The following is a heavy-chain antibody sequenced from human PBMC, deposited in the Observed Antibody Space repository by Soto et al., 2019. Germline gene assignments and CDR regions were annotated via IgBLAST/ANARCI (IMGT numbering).Heavy chain of an antibody. V-gene: IGHV3-23*01. CDR3: SKALFSSNFWEVFDY. Sequence: GGSLRRSCAASGFTFSSYAMSWVRQAPGKGLEWVSAISGSGGSTYYADSVKGRFTVSRDNSKNTLYLQMNSLRAEDTAVYYCSKALFSSNFWEVFDYWGQGTLVTVSS. D-gene: IGHD2-2*01. J-gene: IGHJ4*02. CDR2: ISGSGGST. CDR1: GFTFSSYA.